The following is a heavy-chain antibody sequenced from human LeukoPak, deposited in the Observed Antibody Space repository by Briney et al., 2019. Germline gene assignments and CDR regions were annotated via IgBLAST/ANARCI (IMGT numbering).Heavy chain of an antibody. D-gene: IGHD3-16*01. J-gene: IGHJ3*02. V-gene: IGHV6-1*01. CDR1: GDSVSSNSVG. CDR3: ARWGHEQGAFDI. CDR2: TYYRSKWRN. Sequence: SQTLSLTCAISGDSVSSNSVGWNWIRQSPSRGLEWLGRTYYRSKWRNDYAVSVRSRISINPDTSKNQVSLQLNSVTPEDTAVYYCARWGHEQGAFDIWGQGTMVTVSS.